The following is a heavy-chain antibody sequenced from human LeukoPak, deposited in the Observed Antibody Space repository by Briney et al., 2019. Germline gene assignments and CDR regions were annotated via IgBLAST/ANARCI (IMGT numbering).Heavy chain of an antibody. CDR3: ATPMVRGILDWFDP. CDR2: IKQDGSEK. Sequence: PGGSLRLSCAASGFTFSSCWLSWVRQAPGKGLEWVANIKQDGSEKYYVDSVRGRFTISRDNAKNTLYLQMNSLRAEDTAVYYCATPMVRGILDWFDPWGQGTLVTVSS. D-gene: IGHD3-10*01. V-gene: IGHV3-7*01. CDR1: GFTFSSCW. J-gene: IGHJ5*02.